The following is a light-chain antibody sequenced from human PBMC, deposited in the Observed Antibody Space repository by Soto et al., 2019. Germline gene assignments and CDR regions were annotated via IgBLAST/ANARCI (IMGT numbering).Light chain of an antibody. V-gene: IGKV3-11*01. J-gene: IGKJ5*01. CDR3: QQRSNWPIT. CDR2: DAS. Sequence: EIVLTQSPATLSLSPGERATLACRASQSVSSYLAWYQQKPGHAPRLLIYDASNRATGIPARFSGSGSGTDFTLTIRSLEPEDFAVYYCQQRSNWPITFGQGTRLEIK. CDR1: QSVSSY.